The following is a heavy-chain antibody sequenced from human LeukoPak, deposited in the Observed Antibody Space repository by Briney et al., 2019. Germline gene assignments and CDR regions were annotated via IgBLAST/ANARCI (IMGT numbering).Heavy chain of an antibody. CDR3: AREGSSWYVGSGYFDY. Sequence: SETLSLTCTVSGGSISSSSYYWGWIRQPPGKGLEWIGSIYYSGSTYYNPPLKSRVTISVDTSKNQFSLKLSSVTAADTAVYYCAREGSSWYVGSGYFDYWGQGTLVTVSS. D-gene: IGHD6-13*01. CDR2: IYYSGST. J-gene: IGHJ4*02. CDR1: GGSISSSSYY. V-gene: IGHV4-39*07.